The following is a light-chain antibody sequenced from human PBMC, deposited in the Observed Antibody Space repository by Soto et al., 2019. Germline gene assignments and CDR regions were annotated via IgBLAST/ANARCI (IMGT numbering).Light chain of an antibody. CDR2: GAS. Sequence: EVAMTQSPATLSVPPGESATLSCRASQSVGRNLAWYQQRPGQTPKLVIFGASTRATGIPARFSGSRSGTEVAHTCSSRQSEDFGIDFCQQYNNWPLSFGGGTKAEIK. CDR3: QQYNNWPLS. V-gene: IGKV3-15*01. CDR1: QSVGRN. J-gene: IGKJ4*01.